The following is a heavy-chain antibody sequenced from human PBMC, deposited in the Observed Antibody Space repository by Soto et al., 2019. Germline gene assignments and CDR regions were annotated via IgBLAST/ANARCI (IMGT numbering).Heavy chain of an antibody. CDR1: GGSISSGDYY. CDR2: IYYSGST. Sequence: SETLSLTCTVSGGSISSGDYYWSWIRQPPGKGLEWIGYIYYSGSTYYNPSLRSRVAISLDASKSQFSLNLRSVTAADTAVYYCARLGGYYQAFNIWGPGTLVTVSS. V-gene: IGHV4-30-4*01. J-gene: IGHJ4*01. D-gene: IGHD3-22*01. CDR3: ARLGGYYQAFNI.